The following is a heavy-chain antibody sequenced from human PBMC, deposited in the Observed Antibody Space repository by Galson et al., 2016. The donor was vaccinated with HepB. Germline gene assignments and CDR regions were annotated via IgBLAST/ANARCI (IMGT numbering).Heavy chain of an antibody. CDR2: ISDDGSPK. J-gene: IGHJ5*02. D-gene: IGHD2-2*02. V-gene: IGHV3-30-3*01. CDR3: AREGGYCRSTSCYSWFDP. CDR1: GFTFSNYA. Sequence: SLRLSCAASGFTFSNYAMHWVRQAPGKGLEWVALISDDGSPKYYGDSVKGRFTISRDSSKSTLYLQMNSLRTEDTAVYYCAREGGYCRSTSCYSWFDPWGQGNQVTVSS.